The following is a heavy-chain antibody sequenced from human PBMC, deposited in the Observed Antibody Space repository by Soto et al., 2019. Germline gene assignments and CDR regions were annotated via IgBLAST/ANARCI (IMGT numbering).Heavy chain of an antibody. Sequence: VGSLRLSCAGSGFTFGDSYMSWIRQAPGKGLEWLSYISPGSRYPAYADSVKGRFTTSRDNAKRSLYLQMMSLTAEDTAIYYCVRGGGGGLFDPWGQGTMVTVSS. CDR3: VRGGGGGLFDP. D-gene: IGHD2-15*01. CDR1: GFTFGDSY. CDR2: ISPGSRYP. J-gene: IGHJ5*02. V-gene: IGHV3-11*06.